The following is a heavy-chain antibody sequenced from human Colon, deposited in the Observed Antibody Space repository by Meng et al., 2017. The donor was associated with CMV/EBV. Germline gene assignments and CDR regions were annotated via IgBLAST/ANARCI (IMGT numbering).Heavy chain of an antibody. Sequence: QLQALPSGVEVKTPAASVTGSCKVSGYTFTSYDINWVRQATGQGLEWMGWMNPNSGHTGYAQKFQGRVTMTSNTSISTAYMELSGLRSEDTAVYYCARENSGYDNRRGFDYWGQGTLVTVSS. J-gene: IGHJ4*02. D-gene: IGHD5-12*01. CDR3: ARENSGYDNRRGFDY. CDR2: MNPNSGHT. CDR1: GYTFTSYD. V-gene: IGHV1-8*01.